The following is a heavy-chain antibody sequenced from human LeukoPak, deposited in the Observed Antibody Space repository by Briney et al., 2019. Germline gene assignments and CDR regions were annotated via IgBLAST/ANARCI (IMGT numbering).Heavy chain of an antibody. J-gene: IGHJ4*02. D-gene: IGHD1-7*01. CDR3: ARGGLELDY. V-gene: IGHV4-30-2*01. CDR1: GGSISSGGYS. CDR2: IYHSGST. Sequence: SQTLSLTCPVSGGSISSGGYSWSWIRQPPGKGLEWIGYIYHSGSTYYNPSLKSRVTISVDRSKNQFSLKLNSVTAADTAVYYCARGGLELDYWGQGTLVTVSS.